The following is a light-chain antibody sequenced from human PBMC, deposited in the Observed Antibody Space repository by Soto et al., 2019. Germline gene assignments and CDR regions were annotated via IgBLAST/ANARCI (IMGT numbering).Light chain of an antibody. Sequence: EIVMTQSPATLSVSPGERATLSCRASQTISSSNLAWYQQKPGQAPRLLIYGTSTRATGIPARFSGSGSGTEFTLTISSLQSEDSAIYYCQQNKNWPRTFGQGTKVEIK. CDR3: QQNKNWPRT. CDR1: QTISSSN. J-gene: IGKJ1*01. V-gene: IGKV3-15*01. CDR2: GTS.